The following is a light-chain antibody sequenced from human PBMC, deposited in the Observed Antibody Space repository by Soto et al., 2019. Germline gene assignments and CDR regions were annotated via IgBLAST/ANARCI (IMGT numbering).Light chain of an antibody. Sequence: EIVLTQSPATLSLSPGERATLSCRASQSVSSYLAWYQQKPGQAPRLLIYDASNRATGIPARFSGSGSGTDFPLTISSLEPEDFAVYYCQQRSNWPRVTFGPGTKVDIK. CDR1: QSVSSY. V-gene: IGKV3-11*01. J-gene: IGKJ3*01. CDR3: QQRSNWPRVT. CDR2: DAS.